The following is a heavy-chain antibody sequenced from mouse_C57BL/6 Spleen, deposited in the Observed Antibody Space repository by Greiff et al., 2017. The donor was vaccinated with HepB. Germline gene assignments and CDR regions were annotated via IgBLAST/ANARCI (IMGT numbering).Heavy chain of an antibody. CDR3: ARIVLTKVVARGDFDV. J-gene: IGHJ1*03. Sequence: QVTLQESGPGILQPSQTLSLTCSFSGFALSTFGMGVGWLRQPSGNGLEWLAHIWWDDDKYYNPALKSRLTISKDTSKNRVFLKIANVDTADTATDYCARIVLTKVVARGDFDVWGTGTTVTVSS. V-gene: IGHV8-8*01. CDR1: GFALSTFGMG. D-gene: IGHD1-1*01. CDR2: IWWDDDK.